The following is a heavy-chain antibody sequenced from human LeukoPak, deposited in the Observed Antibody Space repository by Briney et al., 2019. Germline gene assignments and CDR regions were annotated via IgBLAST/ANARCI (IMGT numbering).Heavy chain of an antibody. CDR3: ARGHDILTGYGDY. J-gene: IGHJ4*02. CDR2: IYSGGST. V-gene: IGHV3-53*01. D-gene: IGHD3-9*01. CDR1: GFTVSSNY. Sequence: GGSLRLSCAASGFTVSSNYMSWVRQARGKGLEWVSVIYSGGSTYYADSVKGRFTISRDNSKNTLYLQMNSLRAEDTAVYYCARGHDILTGYGDYWGQGTLVTVSS.